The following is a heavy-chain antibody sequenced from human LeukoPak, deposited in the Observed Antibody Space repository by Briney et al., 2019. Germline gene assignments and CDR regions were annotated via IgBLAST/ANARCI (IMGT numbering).Heavy chain of an antibody. CDR2: ISSSSSYI. Sequence: GGSLRLSCAASGFTFSSYSMNWVRQAPGKGLEWVSSISSSSSYIYYADSVKGRFTISRDNAKNSLYLQMNSLRAEDTAVYYCARDHVGRIQLGRRYTYARGLFDYWGQGTLVTVSS. CDR3: ARDHVGRIQLGRRYTYARGLFDY. J-gene: IGHJ4*02. D-gene: IGHD5-18*01. CDR1: GFTFSSYS. V-gene: IGHV3-21*04.